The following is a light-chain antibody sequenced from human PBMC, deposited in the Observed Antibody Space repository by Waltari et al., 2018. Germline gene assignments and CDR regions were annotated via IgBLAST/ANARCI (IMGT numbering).Light chain of an antibody. CDR2: GNT. J-gene: IGLJ2*01. CDR3: QSSDGSLTL. CDR1: TSNIGAGYD. Sequence: QSVLTQPPSVSGAPGQRVTISCPGGTSNIGAGYDVHWYQQLPGTAPKLLIYGNTNRPSGVPDRFSGSKSGTSASLAIAGLQAEDEGDYYCQSSDGSLTLFGGGTRLTVL. V-gene: IGLV1-40*01.